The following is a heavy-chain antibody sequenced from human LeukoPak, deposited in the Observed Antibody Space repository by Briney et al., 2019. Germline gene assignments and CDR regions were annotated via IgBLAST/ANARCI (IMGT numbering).Heavy chain of an antibody. J-gene: IGHJ4*02. D-gene: IGHD3-16*02. CDR3: ARDKYYDYVWGSYRPDY. V-gene: IGHV1-2*06. CDR2: INPNSGGT. CDR1: GYTFTGYY. Sequence: ASVKVSCKASGYTFTGYYMHWVRQAPGQGLEWMGRINPNSGGTNYAQKFQGRVTMTRDTSISTAYMELSRLRYDDTAVYYCARDKYYDYVWGSYRPDYWGQGTLVTVSS.